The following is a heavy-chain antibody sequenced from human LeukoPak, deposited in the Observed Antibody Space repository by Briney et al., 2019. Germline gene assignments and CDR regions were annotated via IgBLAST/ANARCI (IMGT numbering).Heavy chain of an antibody. D-gene: IGHD3-22*01. J-gene: IGHJ5*02. CDR2: INHSGST. CDR1: GGSFSAYY. CDR3: ARDFSDNSGYYYPNWFDP. Sequence: SETLSLTCAVYGGSFSAYYWNWIRQPPGKGLEWIGEINHSGSTNCSPSLKSRVTISIDTSKNQFSLKLSSVTAADTAVYYCARDFSDNSGYYYPNWFDPWGQGTLVTVSS. V-gene: IGHV4-34*01.